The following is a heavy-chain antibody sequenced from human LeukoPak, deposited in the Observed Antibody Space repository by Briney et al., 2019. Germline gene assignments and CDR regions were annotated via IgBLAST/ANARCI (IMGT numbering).Heavy chain of an antibody. CDR3: ARRYYYDSSGYGY. D-gene: IGHD3-22*01. V-gene: IGHV3-48*03. Sequence: GGSLRLSCAASGFAFSDYEMHWVRQAPGKGPEWVSYISESGDTKQYADSVKGRFTISRDNAKNSLYLQMNSLRAEDTALYYCARRYYYDSSGYGYWGQGTLVTVSS. J-gene: IGHJ4*02. CDR1: GFAFSDYE. CDR2: ISESGDTK.